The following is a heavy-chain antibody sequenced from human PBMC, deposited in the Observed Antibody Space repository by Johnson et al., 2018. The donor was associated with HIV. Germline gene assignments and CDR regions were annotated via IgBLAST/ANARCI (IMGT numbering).Heavy chain of an antibody. CDR1: GFTFSSYA. J-gene: IGHJ3*02. V-gene: IGHV3-30*02. CDR2: IRYDGSNK. D-gene: IGHD3-22*01. CDR3: ARDKAMIVVVHDAFDI. Sequence: QVQLVESGGGVVQPGRSLRLSCAASGFTFSSYAMHWVRQAPGKGLEWVAFIRYDGSNKYYPGSVKGRFTISRDNSKNTLYLQMNSLRAEDTAVYYCARDKAMIVVVHDAFDIWGQGTMVTVSS.